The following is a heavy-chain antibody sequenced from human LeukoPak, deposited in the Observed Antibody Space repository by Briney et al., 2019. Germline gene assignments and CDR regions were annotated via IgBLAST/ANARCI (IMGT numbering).Heavy chain of an antibody. CDR3: ARPVYYYGSGSSYWFDP. V-gene: IGHV1-8*01. CDR1: GYTFTSYD. CDR2: MNPNSGNT. D-gene: IGHD3-10*01. J-gene: IGHJ5*02. Sequence: ASVKVSCKASGYTFTSYDINWVRQATGQGLEWMGWMNPNSGNTGYAQKFQGRVTMTRNTSISTAYMELSSLRSEDTAVYYCARPVYYYGSGSSYWFDPWGQGTLVTVSS.